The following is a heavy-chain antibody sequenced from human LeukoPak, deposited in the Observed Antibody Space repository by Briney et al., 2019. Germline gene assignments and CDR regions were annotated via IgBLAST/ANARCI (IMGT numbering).Heavy chain of an antibody. D-gene: IGHD6-13*01. Sequence: GASVKVSCKASGYTFTGYYMHWVRQAPGQGLEWMGWINPNSGGTNDAQKFQGRVTMTRDTSISTAYMELSRLRSDDTAVYYCARVRSGIHDAFDIWGQGTMVTVSS. CDR1: GYTFTGYY. CDR2: INPNSGGT. J-gene: IGHJ3*02. V-gene: IGHV1-2*02. CDR3: ARVRSGIHDAFDI.